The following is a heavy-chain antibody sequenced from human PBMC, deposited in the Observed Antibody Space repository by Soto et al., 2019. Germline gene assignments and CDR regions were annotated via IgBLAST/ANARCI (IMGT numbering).Heavy chain of an antibody. V-gene: IGHV1-18*01. CDR1: GYTFTTYG. CDR2: ISAYNGNT. Sequence: ASVEVSCKASGYTFTTYGISWVRQAPGQGLEWMGWISAYNGNTNYAQKFQDRVTMTTDTSTSTAYMELRSLRSDDTAVYYCARDSIYGDNFDYWGQGTLVTVSS. D-gene: IGHD4-17*01. CDR3: ARDSIYGDNFDY. J-gene: IGHJ4*02.